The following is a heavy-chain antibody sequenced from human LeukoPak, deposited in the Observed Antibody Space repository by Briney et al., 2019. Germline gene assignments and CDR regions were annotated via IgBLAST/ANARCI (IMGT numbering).Heavy chain of an antibody. CDR2: IIPILGIA. Sequence: SVKVSCKASEGTFSSYTISWVRQAPGQGLEWMGRIIPILGIANYAQKFQGRVTITADKSTSTAYMELSSLRSEDTAVYYCARVLYSGSYYGAFDIWGQGTMVTVSS. J-gene: IGHJ3*02. D-gene: IGHD1-26*01. CDR3: ARVLYSGSYYGAFDI. V-gene: IGHV1-69*02. CDR1: EGTFSSYT.